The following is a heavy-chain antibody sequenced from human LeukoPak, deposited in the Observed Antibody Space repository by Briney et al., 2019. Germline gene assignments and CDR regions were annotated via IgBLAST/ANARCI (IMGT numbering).Heavy chain of an antibody. V-gene: IGHV4-4*07. D-gene: IGHD4-17*01. CDR3: ARVERDRLRPSYFDL. CDR2: IYTSGST. CDR1: GGSISSYY. J-gene: IGHJ2*01. Sequence: SETLSLTCTVSGGSISSYYWSWIRQPAGKGLEWIGRIYTSGSTNYNPSLKSRVTMSVDTSKNQFSLKLSSVTAADTAVYYCARVERDRLRPSYFDLWGRGTLVTVFS.